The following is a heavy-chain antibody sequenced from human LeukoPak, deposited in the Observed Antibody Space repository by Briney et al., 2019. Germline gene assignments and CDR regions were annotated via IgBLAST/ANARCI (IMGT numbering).Heavy chain of an antibody. CDR3: ARDTPPGIAAAGDDY. V-gene: IGHV1-2*02. Sequence: ASVKVSCKASGYTFTGYYMHWVRQAPGQGLEWMGWINPNSGGTNYAQKFQGRVTMTRDTSISTAYMELSRLRSDDTAVYYCARDTPPGIAAAGDDYWGQGTLVTVSS. D-gene: IGHD6-13*01. CDR2: INPNSGGT. J-gene: IGHJ4*02. CDR1: GYTFTGYY.